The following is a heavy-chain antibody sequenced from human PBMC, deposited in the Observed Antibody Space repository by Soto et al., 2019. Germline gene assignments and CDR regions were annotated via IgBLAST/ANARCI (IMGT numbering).Heavy chain of an antibody. CDR1: GFTFSSYS. D-gene: IGHD4-17*01. CDR3: SRDDSTVTYYVDY. V-gene: IGHV3-21*01. CDR2: IISSSSYI. J-gene: IGHJ4*02. Sequence: EVQLVESGGGLVKPGGSLRLSCAASGFTFSSYSMNWVRQAPGKGLEWVSSIISSSSYIYYADSVKDRFTIPRDNAKNSLYLQTDSLRAEDTAVYYCSRDDSTVTYYVDYWGQGTLVTVSS.